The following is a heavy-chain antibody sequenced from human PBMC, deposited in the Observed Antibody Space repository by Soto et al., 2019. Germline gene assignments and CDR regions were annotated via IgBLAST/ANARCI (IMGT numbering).Heavy chain of an antibody. CDR2: IYYSGST. CDR3: ARDRAKWKDYYYYGMDV. V-gene: IGHV4-30-4*01. D-gene: IGHD1-20*01. CDR1: GGSISSGDDF. Sequence: QVQLQESGPGLVKPSQTLSLTCTVSGGSISSGDDFWTWIRQPPGKGLECIGYIYYSGSTYYNPSLKRRRTMSVDTSKNQFSLKLSSVTAADTAVYYCARDRAKWKDYYYYGMDVWGQGTTVTVSS. J-gene: IGHJ6*02.